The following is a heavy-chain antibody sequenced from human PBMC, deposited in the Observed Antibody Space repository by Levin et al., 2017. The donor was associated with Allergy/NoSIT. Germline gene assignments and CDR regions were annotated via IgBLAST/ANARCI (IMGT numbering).Heavy chain of an antibody. V-gene: IGHV3-48*01. CDR2: ISSSSSTI. CDR3: AREWEGLWFGESKTFDY. Sequence: PGGSLRLSCAASGFTFSSYSMNWVRQAPGKGLEWVSYISSSSSTIYYADSVKGRFTISRDNAKNSLYLQMNSLRAEDTAVYYCAREWEGLWFGESKTFDYWGQGTLVTVSS. J-gene: IGHJ4*02. CDR1: GFTFSSYS. D-gene: IGHD3-10*01.